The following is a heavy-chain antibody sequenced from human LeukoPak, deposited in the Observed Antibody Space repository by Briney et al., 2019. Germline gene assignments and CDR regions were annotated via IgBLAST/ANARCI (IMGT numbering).Heavy chain of an antibody. CDR2: INHSGST. CDR3: ARGQAITMVRGVMRGWFDP. J-gene: IGHJ5*02. CDR1: GGSFSGYY. V-gene: IGHV4-34*01. Sequence: SETLSLTCAVYGGSFSGYYWSWIRQPPGKGLEWIGEINHSGSTNYNPSLKSRVTISVDTSKNQFSLKLSSVTAADTAVYYCARGQAITMVRGVMRGWFDPWGQGTLVTVSS. D-gene: IGHD3-10*01.